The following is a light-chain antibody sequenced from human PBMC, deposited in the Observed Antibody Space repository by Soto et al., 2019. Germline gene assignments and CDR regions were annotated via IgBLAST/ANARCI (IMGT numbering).Light chain of an antibody. CDR1: SSNIGAGYD. Sequence: QSVLTQPPSVSGAPGQRVTISCTGSSSNIGAGYDVHWYQQLPGTAPKLLIHGNTNRPSGVPDRFSGSKSGTSASLAITGLQAEDVADYYCQSYDSSLSAHVIFGGGTKLTVL. CDR3: QSYDSSLSAHVI. V-gene: IGLV1-40*01. CDR2: GNT. J-gene: IGLJ2*01.